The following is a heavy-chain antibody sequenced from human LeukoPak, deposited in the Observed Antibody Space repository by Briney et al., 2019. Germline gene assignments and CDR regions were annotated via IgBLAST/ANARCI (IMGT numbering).Heavy chain of an antibody. CDR1: GFTFSSYA. V-gene: IGHV3-64*01. Sequence: GGSLRLSCAASGFTFSSYAMSWVRQAPGKGLEWVSAISGSGGSTYYANSVKGRFTISRDNSKNTLYLQMGSLRAEGMAVYYCARDGNGNPPSIHAWYFDYWGQGTLVTVSS. CDR2: ISGSGGST. CDR3: ARDGNGNPPSIHAWYFDY. J-gene: IGHJ4*02. D-gene: IGHD1-1*01.